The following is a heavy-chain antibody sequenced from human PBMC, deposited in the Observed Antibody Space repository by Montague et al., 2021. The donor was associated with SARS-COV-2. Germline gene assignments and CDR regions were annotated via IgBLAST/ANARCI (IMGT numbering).Heavy chain of an antibody. CDR3: ARDHSTIWGPSYGMDV. CDR2: ISSSGSTI. J-gene: IGHJ6*02. D-gene: IGHD5-24*01. CDR1: GFTFSSYE. V-gene: IGHV3-48*03. Sequence: SLRLSCAASGFTFSSYEMNWVRQAPGKGLEWVSYISSSGSTIYYADSVKGRFTISRDNAKNSLYLQMNSLRAEDTAVYYCARDHSTIWGPSYGMDVWGQRTTVTVSS.